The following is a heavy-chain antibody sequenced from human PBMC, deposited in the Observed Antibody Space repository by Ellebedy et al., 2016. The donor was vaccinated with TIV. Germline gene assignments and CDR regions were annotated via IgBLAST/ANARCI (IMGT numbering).Heavy chain of an antibody. J-gene: IGHJ4*01. CDR1: GFTFSNDA. D-gene: IGHD6-19*01. CDR2: ISHTGSRT. V-gene: IGHV3-23*01. CDR3: AKGRGGGSDSSAPRYYFDS. Sequence: PGGSLRLSCAASGFTFSNDAMSWVRQAPGKGLEWVSTISHTGSRTYYANSVEGRFIISRDNSKRTLYLQMNSLRAEDTAVYYCAKGRGGGSDSSAPRYYFDSWGLGTLVTVSS.